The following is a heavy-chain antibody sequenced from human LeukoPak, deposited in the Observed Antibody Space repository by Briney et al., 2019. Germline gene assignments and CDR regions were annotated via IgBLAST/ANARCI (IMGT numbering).Heavy chain of an antibody. CDR3: ARAPRLAVAGTHFDY. CDR1: GGSISSGSYY. J-gene: IGHJ4*02. Sequence: SQTLSLTCTVSGGSISSGSYYWSWIRQPAGKGLEWIGRIYTSGSTNYNPSLKSRVTMSVDTSKNQFSLKLSSVTAADTAVYYCARAPRLAVAGTHFDYWGQGTLVTVSS. D-gene: IGHD6-19*01. CDR2: IYTSGST. V-gene: IGHV4-61*02.